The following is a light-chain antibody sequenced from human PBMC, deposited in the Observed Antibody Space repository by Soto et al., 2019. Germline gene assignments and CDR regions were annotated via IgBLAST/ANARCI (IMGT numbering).Light chain of an antibody. CDR3: QAWDSNTLV. Sequence: SYELTQPPSVSVSPGQTVSITCSGDKLGDKYVCWYQQKPGQSPVLVISQDTKRPSGIPERFSGSNSGNTATLTISGTQAVDEADYHCQAWDSNTLVFGGGTKVTVL. J-gene: IGLJ2*01. CDR2: QDT. CDR1: KLGDKY. V-gene: IGLV3-1*01.